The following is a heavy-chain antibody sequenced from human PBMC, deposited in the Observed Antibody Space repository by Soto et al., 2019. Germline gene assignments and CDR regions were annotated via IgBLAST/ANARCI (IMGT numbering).Heavy chain of an antibody. J-gene: IGHJ6*03. CDR1: GYTFTGYY. CDR2: ISPNSGGT. Sequence: ASVKVSCKASGYTFTGYYMHWVRQAPGQGLEWMGWISPNSGGTNYAQKFQGWVTMTRDTSISTAYMELSRLRSDDTAVYYCARDYCSGGSCPHNYYYYYYMDVWGKGTTVTVSS. V-gene: IGHV1-2*04. D-gene: IGHD2-15*01. CDR3: ARDYCSGGSCPHNYYYYYYMDV.